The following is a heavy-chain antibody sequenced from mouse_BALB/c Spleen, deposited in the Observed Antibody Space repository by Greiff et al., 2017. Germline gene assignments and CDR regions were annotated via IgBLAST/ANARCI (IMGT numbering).Heavy chain of an antibody. CDR2: IAPGSGST. D-gene: IGHD2-14*01. CDR1: GYTFTSYW. Sequence: DLVKPGASVKLSCKASGYTFTSYWINWIKQRPGQCLEWIGRIAPGSGSTYYNEMFKGKATLTVDTSSSTAYIQLSSLSSEDSAVYCCARLYDGDYWGQGTTLTVSS. J-gene: IGHJ2*01. CDR3: ARLYDGDY. V-gene: IGHV1S41*01.